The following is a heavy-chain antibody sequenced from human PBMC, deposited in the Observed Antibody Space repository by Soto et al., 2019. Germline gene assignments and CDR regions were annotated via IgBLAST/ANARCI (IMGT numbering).Heavy chain of an antibody. CDR3: ARAGSSGYYRDAFDI. D-gene: IGHD3-22*01. CDR1: GGSISSYY. V-gene: IGHV4-59*01. Sequence: QVQLQESGPGLVKPSETLSLTCTVSGGSISSYYWSWIRQPPGKGLEWIGYIYYSGSTNYNPSLKRRVTTSVDTSKNQYSLKLSSVPAADTAVYYCARAGSSGYYRDAFDIWGQGTMVTVSS. CDR2: IYYSGST. J-gene: IGHJ3*02.